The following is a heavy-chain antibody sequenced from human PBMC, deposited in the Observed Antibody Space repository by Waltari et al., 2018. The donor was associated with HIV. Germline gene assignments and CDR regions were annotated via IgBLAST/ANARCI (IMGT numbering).Heavy chain of an antibody. CDR2: INPNSGGT. Sequence: QVQLVQSGAEVKKPGASVKVSCKASGYTFTGYYMHRVRQAPGQGLEWMGWINPNSGGTNYAQKFQGRVTMTRDTSISTAYMELSRLRSDDTAVYYCARDLLSVDIVKYPDYWGQGTLVTVSS. J-gene: IGHJ4*02. CDR1: GYTFTGYY. CDR3: ARDLLSVDIVKYPDY. V-gene: IGHV1-2*02. D-gene: IGHD5-12*01.